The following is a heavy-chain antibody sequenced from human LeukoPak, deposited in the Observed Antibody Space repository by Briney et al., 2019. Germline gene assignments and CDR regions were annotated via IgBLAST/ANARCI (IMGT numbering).Heavy chain of an antibody. CDR3: ASIWFGELSPLGFDP. CDR1: GGSISSSNW. D-gene: IGHD3-10*01. CDR2: IYHSGST. Sequence: PSETLSLTCAVSGGSISSSNWWSWVRQPPGKGLEWIGEIYHSGSTNYNPSLKSRVTISVDKSKNQFSLKLSSVTAADTAVYYCASIWFGELSPLGFDPWGQGTLVTVSS. J-gene: IGHJ5*02. V-gene: IGHV4-4*02.